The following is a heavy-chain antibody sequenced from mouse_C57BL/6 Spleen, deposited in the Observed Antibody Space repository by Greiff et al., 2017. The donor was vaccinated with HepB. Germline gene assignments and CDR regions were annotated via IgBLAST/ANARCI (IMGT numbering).Heavy chain of an antibody. CDR2: IWSGGST. Sequence: QVQLKESGPGLVQPSQSLSITCTVSGFSLTSYGVHWVRQSPGKGLEWLGVIWSGGSTDYNAAFISRLSISKDNSKSQVFFKMNSLQADDTAIYYCARTTMMTTDYAMDYWGQGTSVTVSS. CDR1: GFSLTSYG. D-gene: IGHD2-4*01. V-gene: IGHV2-2*01. CDR3: ARTTMMTTDYAMDY. J-gene: IGHJ4*01.